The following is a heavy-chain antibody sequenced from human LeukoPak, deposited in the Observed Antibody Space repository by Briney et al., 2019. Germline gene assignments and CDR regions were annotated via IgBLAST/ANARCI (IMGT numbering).Heavy chain of an antibody. CDR3: ARGSVLFDL. D-gene: IGHD3-10*01. J-gene: IGHJ4*02. CDR2: IYTSGST. Sequence: SETLSLTCTVSGGSISSYYWSWIRQPPGKGLEWIGYIYTSGSTDYIPSLRSRLTISVDTSKNQFFLKLSSVTAADTAVYYCARGSVLFDLWGQGTLVTVSS. CDR1: GGSISSYY. V-gene: IGHV4-4*09.